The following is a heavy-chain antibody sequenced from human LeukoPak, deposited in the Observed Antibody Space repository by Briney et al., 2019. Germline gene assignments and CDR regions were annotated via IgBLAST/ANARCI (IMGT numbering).Heavy chain of an antibody. D-gene: IGHD5-18*01. J-gene: IGHJ6*02. Sequence: SVKVSCKASGGTFSSYAISWVRQAPGQGLEWMGRIIPILGIANYAQRFQGRVTITADKSTSTAYMELSSLRSEDTAVYYCASRVRYSYEYGMDVWGQGTTVTVSS. V-gene: IGHV1-69*04. CDR3: ASRVRYSYEYGMDV. CDR1: GGTFSSYA. CDR2: IIPILGIA.